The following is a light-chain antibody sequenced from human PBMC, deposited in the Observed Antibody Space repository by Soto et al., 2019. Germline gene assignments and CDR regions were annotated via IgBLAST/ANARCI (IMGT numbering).Light chain of an antibody. V-gene: IGKV1-17*01. Sequence: DIQMTQSPSSLSASVGDRVTITCRASQSIRNDLGWYQQKSGTAPKRLIYAASTLQTGVPSRFSGSGSGREFTLTISSLQPEDFATYYCLHQNSYLALSFGGGTKVE. CDR3: LHQNSYLALS. CDR1: QSIRND. CDR2: AAS. J-gene: IGKJ4*01.